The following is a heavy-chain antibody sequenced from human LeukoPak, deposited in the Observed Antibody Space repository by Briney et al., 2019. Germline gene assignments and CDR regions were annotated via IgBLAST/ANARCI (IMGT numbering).Heavy chain of an antibody. V-gene: IGHV1-2*02. CDR1: GYTFTGYY. D-gene: IGHD3-3*01. CDR2: INPNSGGT. CDR3: ARSGGYDFWSGYAGNWFDP. Sequence: ASVKVSCKASGYTFTGYYMHWVRQAPGQGLEWMGWINPNSGGTNYAQKFQGRVTMTRDTSISTAYMELSRLRSDDTAVYYCARSGGYDFWSGYAGNWFDPWGQGTLVIVSS. J-gene: IGHJ5*02.